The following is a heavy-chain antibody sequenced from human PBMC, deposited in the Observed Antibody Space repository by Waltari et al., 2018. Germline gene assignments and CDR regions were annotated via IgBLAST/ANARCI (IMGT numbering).Heavy chain of an antibody. V-gene: IGHV3-53*01. Sequence: EVQLVESGGGLIQPGGSLRLSCAASGFTVSSTYMSWVRQAPGKGLEWVSVIYSGGSTYYADSVKGRFTISRDNSKNTLYLQMNSLRAEDTAVYYCAGGQRGYSYGYASVDYWGQGTLVTVSS. CDR1: GFTVSSTY. CDR2: IYSGGST. J-gene: IGHJ4*02. CDR3: AGGQRGYSYGYASVDY. D-gene: IGHD5-18*01.